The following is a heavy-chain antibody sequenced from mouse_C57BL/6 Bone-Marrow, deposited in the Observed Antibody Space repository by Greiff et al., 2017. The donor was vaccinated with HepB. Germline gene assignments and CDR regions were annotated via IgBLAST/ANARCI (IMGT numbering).Heavy chain of an antibody. V-gene: IGHV5-4*01. CDR1: GFTFSSYA. Sequence: VQLKESGGGLVKPGGSLKLSCAASGFTFSSYAMSWVRQTPEKRLEWVATISDGGSYTYYPDNVKGRFTISRDNAKNNLYLQMSHLNSEDTAMYYCAREGAYWGQGTLVTVSA. CDR2: ISDGGSYT. CDR3: AREGAY. J-gene: IGHJ3*01.